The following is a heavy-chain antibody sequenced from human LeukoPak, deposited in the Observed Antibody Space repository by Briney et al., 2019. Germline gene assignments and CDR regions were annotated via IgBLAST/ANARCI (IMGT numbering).Heavy chain of an antibody. CDR3: AREFIAAAGDKFDY. J-gene: IGHJ4*02. Sequence: SETLSLTCTVSGGSISSYYWSWIRQPAGKGLEWIGRIYTSGSTTYNPSLKSRVTISVDTSKNQFSLKLSSVTAADTAVYYCAREFIAAAGDKFDYWGQGVLVTVSS. CDR2: IYTSGST. CDR1: GGSISSYY. V-gene: IGHV4-4*07. D-gene: IGHD6-13*01.